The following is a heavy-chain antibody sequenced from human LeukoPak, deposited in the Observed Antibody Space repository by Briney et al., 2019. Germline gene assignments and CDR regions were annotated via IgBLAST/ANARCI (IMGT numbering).Heavy chain of an antibody. CDR2: ISYDGSNK. Sequence: PGGSLRLSCAASGFTFSSYGMHWVRQAPGKGLEWVAVISYDGSNKYYADSVKGRFTISRDNAKNSLYLQMNSLRAEDTAVYYCARDSSSSLAGYWGQGTLVTVSS. CDR1: GFTFSSYG. CDR3: ARDSSSSLAGY. V-gene: IGHV3-30*03. D-gene: IGHD6-6*01. J-gene: IGHJ4*02.